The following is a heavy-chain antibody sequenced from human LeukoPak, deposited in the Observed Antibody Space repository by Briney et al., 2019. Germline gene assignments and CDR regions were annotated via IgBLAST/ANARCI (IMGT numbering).Heavy chain of an antibody. V-gene: IGHV4-39*01. CDR1: GGSISSSSYY. D-gene: IGHD3-9*01. J-gene: IGHJ4*02. CDR2: IYYSGST. CDR3: ATRYYDVLAGYYSLDY. Sequence: PSETLSLTCTVSGGSISSSSYYWGWIRQPPGKGLEWIVSIYYSGSTYYHPSLKSRVTISVDTSKNQFSLNLSSVTAADTAVYYCATRYYDVLAGYYSLDYWGQGTLVTVSS.